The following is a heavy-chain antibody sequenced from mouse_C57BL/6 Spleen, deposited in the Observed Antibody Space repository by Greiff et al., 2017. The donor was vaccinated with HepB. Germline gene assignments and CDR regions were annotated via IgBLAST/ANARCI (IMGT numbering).Heavy chain of an antibody. CDR3: ARLEYYGSSYAMDY. J-gene: IGHJ4*01. Sequence: VQLQQPGAELVKPGASVKLSCKASGYTFTSYWMHWVNQRPGQGLEWIGMIHPNSGSTNYNEKFKSKATLTVDKSSSTAYMQLSSLTSEDSAVYYCARLEYYGSSYAMDYWGQGTSVTVSS. D-gene: IGHD1-1*01. CDR1: GYTFTSYW. CDR2: IHPNSGST. V-gene: IGHV1-64*01.